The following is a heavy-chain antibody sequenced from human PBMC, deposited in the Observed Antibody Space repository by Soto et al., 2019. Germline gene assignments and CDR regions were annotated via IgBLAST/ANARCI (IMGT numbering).Heavy chain of an antibody. J-gene: IGHJ5*02. D-gene: IGHD3-10*01. CDR3: ARNTDHRLVRGWLDP. CDR1: GLTFSTSA. V-gene: IGHV3-30-3*01. CDR2: ISHDGSHE. Sequence: QGQLHESGGGVVQPGRSLRLSCAASGLTFSTSAMHWVRQAPGKGLEWVAMISHDGSHEYYGDSVKGRFSVSRDNSHNILHLQMTSLRIEDTAVYFCARNTDHRLVRGWLDPWGQGTLVTVSS.